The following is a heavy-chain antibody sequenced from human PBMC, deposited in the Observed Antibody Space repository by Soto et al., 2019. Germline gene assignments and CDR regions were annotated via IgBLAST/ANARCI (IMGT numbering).Heavy chain of an antibody. CDR1: NGPISGYY. D-gene: IGHD3-10*01. J-gene: IGHJ3*02. Sequence: SETLSLTCTVSNGPISGYYWSWIRQPPGNGLEWIGHMSYSRSANYNPSLKSRATISLDPSKNQFSLKLNSVTAADTALYYCARANSGWGSPPIWGRGTMVTVSS. V-gene: IGHV4-59*08. CDR2: MSYSRSA. CDR3: ARANSGWGSPPI.